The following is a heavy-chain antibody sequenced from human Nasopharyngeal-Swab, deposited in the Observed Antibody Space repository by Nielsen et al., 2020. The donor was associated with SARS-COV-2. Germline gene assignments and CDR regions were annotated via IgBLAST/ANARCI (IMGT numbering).Heavy chain of an antibody. J-gene: IGHJ4*02. CDR3: ARSKTYSSSWDDY. V-gene: IGHV5-10-1*01. CDR2: IDPRDSYT. D-gene: IGHD6-6*01. Sequence: RQAPGKGLEWMGRIDPRDSYTHSRPSFHGHVTISADKSISTACLQWSSLKASDTAMYYCARSKTYSSSWDDYWGQGTLVTVSS.